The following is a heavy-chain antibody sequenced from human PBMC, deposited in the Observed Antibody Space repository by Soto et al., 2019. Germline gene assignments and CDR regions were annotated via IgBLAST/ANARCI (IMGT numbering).Heavy chain of an antibody. CDR2: ISYSGSI. CDR3: ARDSDYHDTSGFQH. Sequence: PSETLSLTCTVSGGSISRYYWNWIRQPPGKGLEWIGYISYSGSINYNPALKSRVTISLDTPKNQFSLKLTSVTAADTAMYYCARDSDYHDTSGFQHWGQGTPVTVSS. J-gene: IGHJ1*01. CDR1: GGSISRYY. V-gene: IGHV4-59*01. D-gene: IGHD3-22*01.